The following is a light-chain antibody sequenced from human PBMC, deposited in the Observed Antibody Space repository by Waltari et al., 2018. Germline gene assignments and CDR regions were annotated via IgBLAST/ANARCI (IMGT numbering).Light chain of an antibody. V-gene: IGKV1-39*01. CDR3: LQTQSTPWT. CDR1: QSISSD. Sequence: DIQMTQSPSSLSASVGDRVTITCRAGQSISSDLNWYQQNPGKAPKLLIFAASSLQSGAPSRFSGSGSGTDFTLTITSLQPEDSATYYCLQTQSTPWTFGQGTKVEIK. J-gene: IGKJ1*01. CDR2: AAS.